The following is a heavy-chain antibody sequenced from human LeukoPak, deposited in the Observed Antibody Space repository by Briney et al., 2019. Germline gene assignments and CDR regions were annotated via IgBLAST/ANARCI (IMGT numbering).Heavy chain of an antibody. D-gene: IGHD6-13*01. CDR2: MNPNSGNT. V-gene: IGHV1-8*01. CDR1: GYTFTSYD. Sequence: ASVKVSCKASGYTFTSYDINWVRQATGQGLEWMGWMNPNSGNTGYAQKFQGRVTMTRNTSISTAYMELSSLRSEDTAVYYCARGRGIAAAGKRFLFDYWGQGTLVTVSS. J-gene: IGHJ4*02. CDR3: ARGRGIAAAGKRFLFDY.